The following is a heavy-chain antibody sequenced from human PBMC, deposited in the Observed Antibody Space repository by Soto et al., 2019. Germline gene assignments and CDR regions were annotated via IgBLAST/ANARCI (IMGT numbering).Heavy chain of an antibody. CDR3: AKDSGAYYYDSSGYYLSYGMDV. CDR2: ISWDGGST. J-gene: IGHJ6*02. Sequence: GGSLRLSCVASGFTFDDYAMHWVRQAPGKGLEWVSLISWDGGSTYYADSVKGRFTISRDNSKNSLYLQMNSLRAEDTALYYCAKDSGAYYYDSSGYYLSYGMDVWGQGTTVTVSS. CDR1: GFTFDDYA. D-gene: IGHD3-22*01. V-gene: IGHV3-43D*03.